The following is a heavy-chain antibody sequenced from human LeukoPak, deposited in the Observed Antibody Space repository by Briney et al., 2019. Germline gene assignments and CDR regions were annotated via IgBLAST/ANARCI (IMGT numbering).Heavy chain of an antibody. D-gene: IGHD1-14*01. CDR2: IYHSGIT. V-gene: IGHV4-38-2*01. Sequence: PSETLSLTCAVSGYSISSGYYWGCIRQSPGKGLEWIGNIYHSGITHYNPSLQGRITLSVDTSKNQFSLNLSSVTAGDTPVYYCPRLSTASSRPAYYWGQATLVIVPS. J-gene: IGHJ4*02. CDR3: PRLSTASSRPAYY. CDR1: GYSISSGYY.